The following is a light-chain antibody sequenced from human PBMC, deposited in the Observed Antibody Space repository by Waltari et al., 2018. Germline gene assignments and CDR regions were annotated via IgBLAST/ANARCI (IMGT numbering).Light chain of an antibody. Sequence: QSVLTQPASVSGSPGQSITISCTGTSSDVGGYDYVSWYQQSPGKAPKLIISEVVKRPAGVSTRFYAAQSDNTASLTISGLQAEDEGDYYCCSYKRGATWVFGGGTALTVL. V-gene: IGLV2-14*01. CDR1: SSDVGGYDY. J-gene: IGLJ3*02. CDR3: CSYKRGATWV. CDR2: EVV.